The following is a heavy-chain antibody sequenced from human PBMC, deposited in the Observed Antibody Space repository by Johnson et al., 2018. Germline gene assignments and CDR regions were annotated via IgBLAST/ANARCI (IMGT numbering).Heavy chain of an antibody. CDR2: IWHDGSNK. CDR3: ARDYDSSGYYLEYFQH. D-gene: IGHD3-22*01. CDR1: GFTFSTYG. V-gene: IGHV3-33*01. J-gene: IGHJ1*01. Sequence: QVQLVESGGGVVQPGRSLRLSCAASGFTFSTYGMHWVRQAPGKGLEWVALIWHDGSNKNYADSVKGRFTISRDNSKNTLYLQMNSLRAEDTAVYYCARDYDSSGYYLEYFQHWGQGTLVTVSS.